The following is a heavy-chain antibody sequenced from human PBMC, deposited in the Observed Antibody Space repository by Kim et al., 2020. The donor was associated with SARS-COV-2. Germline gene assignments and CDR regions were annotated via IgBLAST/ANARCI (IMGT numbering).Heavy chain of an antibody. CDR2: FDPEDGET. Sequence: ASVKVSCKVSGYTLTELSMHWVRQAPGKGLEWMGGFDPEDGETIYAQKFQGRVTMTEDTSTDTAYMELSSLRSEDTAVYYCATALGGVVAATRVLDYWGQGTLVTVSS. CDR1: GYTLTELS. J-gene: IGHJ4*02. V-gene: IGHV1-24*01. CDR3: ATALGGVVAATRVLDY. D-gene: IGHD2-15*01.